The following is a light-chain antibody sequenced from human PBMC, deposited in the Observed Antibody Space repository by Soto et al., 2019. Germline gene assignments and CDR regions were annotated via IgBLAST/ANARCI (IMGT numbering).Light chain of an antibody. CDR1: SSDVVTYNL. J-gene: IGLJ1*01. CDR3: YSFAGSTTFSYV. Sequence: QSVLTQPASVSGSPGQSISISCTGTSSDVVTYNLVSWYQQHPGKAPTVLIYEGTKRPSGVSNRFSGSKSGNTASLTISGLQTEDESDYYCYSFAGSTTFSYVFGPGTNATVL. V-gene: IGLV2-23*03. CDR2: EGT.